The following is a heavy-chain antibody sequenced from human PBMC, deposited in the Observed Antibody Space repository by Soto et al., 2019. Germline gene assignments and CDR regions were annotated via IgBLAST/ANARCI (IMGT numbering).Heavy chain of an antibody. CDR3: AAVNSSCSFYYYYGMDV. V-gene: IGHV1-58*01. D-gene: IGHD3-22*01. Sequence: SVKVSCKASGFTFTSSAVQWVRQARGQRLEWIGWIVVGSGNTNYAQKFQERVTITRDMSTSTAYMELSSLRSEDTAVYYCAAVNSSCSFYYYYGMDVWGQGTTVTVSS. CDR1: GFTFTSSA. J-gene: IGHJ6*02. CDR2: IVVGSGNT.